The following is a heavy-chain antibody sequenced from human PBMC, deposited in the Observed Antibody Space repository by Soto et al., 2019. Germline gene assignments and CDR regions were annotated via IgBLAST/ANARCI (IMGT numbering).Heavy chain of an antibody. CDR2: IIPFFKAA. V-gene: IGHV1-69*01. CDR1: GGTFSSHA. J-gene: IGHJ6*02. Sequence: QVQLVQSGAEVKKPGSSVKVSCKASGGTFSSHAISWVRQAPGQGLEWMGGIIPFFKAANYAQKFQGRVTITADDSTSTAYMDLYRLRSEDTAVYYCARDVPLNYYDGTFSYYAMDVWCQGTTVTVSS. D-gene: IGHD3-16*01. CDR3: ARDVPLNYYDGTFSYYAMDV.